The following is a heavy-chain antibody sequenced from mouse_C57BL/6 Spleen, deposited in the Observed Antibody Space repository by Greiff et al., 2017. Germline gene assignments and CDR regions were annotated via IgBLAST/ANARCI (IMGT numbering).Heavy chain of an antibody. CDR3: ARHGLGYAMDY. CDR1: GFTFSSYT. CDR2: ISGGGGNT. Sequence: EVKVEESGGGLVKPGGSLKLSCAASGFTFSSYTMSWVRQTPEKRLEWVATISGGGGNTYYPDSVKGRFTISRDNAKNTLYLQMSSLRSEDTALYYCARHGLGYAMDYWGQGTSVTVSS. V-gene: IGHV5-9*01. J-gene: IGHJ4*01.